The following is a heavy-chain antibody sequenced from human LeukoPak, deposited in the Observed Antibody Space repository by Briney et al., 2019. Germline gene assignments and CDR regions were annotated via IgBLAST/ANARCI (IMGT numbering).Heavy chain of an antibody. J-gene: IGHJ4*02. CDR2: IYSGGST. Sequence: GGSLRLSCAASGFTVSSNYMSWVRQAPGKGLEWVSVIYSGGSTYYADSVKGRFTISRDNSNNTLYLQMNSLRADDTALYYCAKQYNFGSQFDGNYWGQGTLVTVSS. V-gene: IGHV3-53*01. D-gene: IGHD1-1*01. CDR1: GFTVSSNY. CDR3: AKQYNFGSQFDGNY.